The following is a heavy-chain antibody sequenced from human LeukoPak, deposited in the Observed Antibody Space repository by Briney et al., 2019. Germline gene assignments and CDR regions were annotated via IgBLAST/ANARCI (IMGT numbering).Heavy chain of an antibody. CDR2: ISSSSSYI. D-gene: IGHD1-26*01. V-gene: IGHV3-21*01. Sequence: GGSLRLSRAASGFTFSSYSMNWVRQAPGKGLEWVSSISSSSSYIYYADSVKGRFTISRDNAKNSLYLQMNSQRAEVTAVYYCARRPYSGSFVWGQGTLVTVSS. CDR3: ARRPYSGSFV. J-gene: IGHJ4*02. CDR1: GFTFSSYS.